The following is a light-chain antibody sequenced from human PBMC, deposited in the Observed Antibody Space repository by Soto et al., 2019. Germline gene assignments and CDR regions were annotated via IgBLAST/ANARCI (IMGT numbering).Light chain of an antibody. J-gene: IGLJ2*01. CDR2: DVS. Sequence: QSVLTQPASVSGSPGQSITISCTGTSSDVGGYNYVSWYQQHPGKAPKLMIYDVSNRPSGVSNRFSGSKSGNTASLTISGLQAEDEADYYCSSSSTLVFGGGTKLTVL. V-gene: IGLV2-14*01. CDR1: SSDVGGYNY. CDR3: SSSSTLV.